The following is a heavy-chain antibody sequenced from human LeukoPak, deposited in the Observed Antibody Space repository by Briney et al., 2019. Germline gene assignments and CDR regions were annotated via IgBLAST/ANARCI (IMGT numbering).Heavy chain of an antibody. J-gene: IGHJ2*01. CDR3: ARVLEGSSGQHWYFDL. Sequence: SETLSLTCAVYGGSFSGYYWSWIRHPPGTGLEWMWEINHSGRTNYNPSLKSRVTISVDTSKKQFSLKLSSVPAADTAVYYCARVLEGSSGQHWYFDLWGRGTLVTVSS. CDR2: INHSGRT. D-gene: IGHD6-19*01. CDR1: GGSFSGYY. V-gene: IGHV4-34*01.